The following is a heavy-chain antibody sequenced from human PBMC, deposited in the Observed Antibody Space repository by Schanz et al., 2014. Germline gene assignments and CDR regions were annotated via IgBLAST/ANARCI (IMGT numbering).Heavy chain of an antibody. CDR2: IYYTGST. Sequence: QVQLRESGPGLVKPSETLSLTCTVSGGSISGHYWAWIRQPPGKTLDWIGLIYYTGSTNYNPSLKSRVTMSVDTSKNHFSLILNSVTGADTAMYYCARFGSGIDFWGQGTRVTVSS. V-gene: IGHV4-59*11. D-gene: IGHD3-10*01. CDR1: GGSISGHY. CDR3: ARFGSGIDF. J-gene: IGHJ4*02.